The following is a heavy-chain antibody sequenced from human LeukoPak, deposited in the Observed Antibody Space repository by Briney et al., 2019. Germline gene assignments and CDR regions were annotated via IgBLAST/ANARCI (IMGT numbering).Heavy chain of an antibody. J-gene: IGHJ4*02. CDR3: AKDLCGGDCSLFDY. CDR2: ISGSGGST. V-gene: IGHV3-23*01. Sequence: GGSLRLSCAASGFTFSSYAMSWVRQAPGKGLEWVSAISGSGGSTYYADSVKGRFTISRDNSKNTLCLQMNSLRAEDTAVYYCAKDLCGGDCSLFDYRGQGTLVTASS. CDR1: GFTFSSYA. D-gene: IGHD2-21*02.